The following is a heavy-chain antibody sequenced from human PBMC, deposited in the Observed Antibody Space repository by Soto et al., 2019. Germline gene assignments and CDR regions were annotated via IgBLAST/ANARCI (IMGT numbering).Heavy chain of an antibody. CDR3: ATSRVVVTAALFDY. CDR2: ISYDGNNK. CDR1: EFIFSTYD. V-gene: IGHV3-30*03. J-gene: IGHJ4*02. D-gene: IGHD2-21*02. Sequence: PGGSLRLSCAASEFIFSTYDMHWVRQAPGKGLEWVASISYDGNNKYYGDSVKGRFTIPRDNSKNTVFLQMNSLGPEDTDVYYCATSRVVVTAALFDYWGRGTLVTVSS.